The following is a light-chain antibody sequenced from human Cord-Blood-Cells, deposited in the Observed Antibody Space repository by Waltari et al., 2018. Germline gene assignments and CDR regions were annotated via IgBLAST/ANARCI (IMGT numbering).Light chain of an antibody. J-gene: IGLJ2*01. Sequence: SYELTQPPSVSVSPGQTASITCSGDKLGDKYACWYQQKPGQSPVLVIYKESNRPSGIPERFSGSNSGNTATLTISGTQAMDEADYYCQAWDSSTVVFGGGTKLTVL. V-gene: IGLV3-1*01. CDR3: QAWDSSTVV. CDR2: KES. CDR1: KLGDKY.